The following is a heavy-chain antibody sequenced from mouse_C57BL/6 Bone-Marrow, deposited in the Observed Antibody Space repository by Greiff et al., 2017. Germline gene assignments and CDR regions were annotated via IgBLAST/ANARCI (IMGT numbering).Heavy chain of an antibody. D-gene: IGHD2-3*01. CDR2: IYPRSGNT. Sequence: VKLMESGAELARPGASVKLSCKASGYTFTSYGISWVKQRTGQGLEWIGEIYPRSGNTYYNEKFKGKATLTADKSSSTAYMELRSLTSEDSAVYFCARRIYDGYPFAYWGQGTLVTVSA. J-gene: IGHJ3*01. CDR1: GYTFTSYG. V-gene: IGHV1-81*01. CDR3: ARRIYDGYPFAY.